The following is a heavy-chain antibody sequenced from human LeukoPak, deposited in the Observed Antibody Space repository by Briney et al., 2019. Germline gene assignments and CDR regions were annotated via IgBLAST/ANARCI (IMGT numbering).Heavy chain of an antibody. Sequence: LPETLSLTCTVSGGSISSYYWSWIRQPPGKGLEWIGYIYYSGSTNYNPSLKSRVTISVDTSKNQFSLKLSSVTAADTAVYYCARDPSPYSSSLGPAVGFDYWGQGTLVTVSS. CDR2: IYYSGST. CDR1: GGSISSYY. J-gene: IGHJ4*02. D-gene: IGHD6-6*01. V-gene: IGHV4-59*12. CDR3: ARDPSPYSSSLGPAVGFDY.